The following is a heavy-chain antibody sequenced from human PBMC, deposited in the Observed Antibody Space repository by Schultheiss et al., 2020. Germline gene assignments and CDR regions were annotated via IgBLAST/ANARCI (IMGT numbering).Heavy chain of an antibody. J-gene: IGHJ4*02. CDR1: GFTFSSYA. CDR3: ARDSRKDGTPDY. V-gene: IGHV3-23*01. Sequence: GGSLRLSCAASGFTFSSYAMHWVRQAPGKGLEWVSAISGSGGSTYYADSVKGRFTISRDNSKNTLYLQMNSLRAEDTAVYYCARDSRKDGTPDYWGQGTLVTVSS. CDR2: ISGSGGST. D-gene: IGHD5-24*01.